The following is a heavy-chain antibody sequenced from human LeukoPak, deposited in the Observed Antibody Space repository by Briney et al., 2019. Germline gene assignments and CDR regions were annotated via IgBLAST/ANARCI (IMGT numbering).Heavy chain of an antibody. J-gene: IGHJ4*02. D-gene: IGHD6-6*01. CDR2: LPPDELGI. Sequence: PGGSLRLSCAASGFTFTNYWMHWVRQAPGMGLVWVSRLPPDELGIIYADPVKGRFTVSRDNAKNTVYLQMNNLRVDDTAMYYCVGTIASRGSEYWGQGALVTVSS. CDR1: GFTFTNYW. V-gene: IGHV3-74*01. CDR3: VGTIASRGSEY.